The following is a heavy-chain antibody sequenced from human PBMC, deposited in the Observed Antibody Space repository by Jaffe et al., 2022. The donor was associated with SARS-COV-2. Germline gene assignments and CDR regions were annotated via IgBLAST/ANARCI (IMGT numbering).Heavy chain of an antibody. CDR2: IYTSGST. CDR1: GGSISSGSYY. D-gene: IGHD6-19*01. V-gene: IGHV4-61*02. J-gene: IGHJ6*02. Sequence: QVQLQESGPGLVKPSQTLSLTCTVSGGSISSGSYYWSWIRQPAGKGLEWIGRIYTSGSTNYNPSLKSRVTISVDTSKNQFSLKLSSVTAADTAVYYCAREEYAGYSSGWYDPHYYYGMDVWGQGTTVTVSS. CDR3: AREEYAGYSSGWYDPHYYYGMDV.